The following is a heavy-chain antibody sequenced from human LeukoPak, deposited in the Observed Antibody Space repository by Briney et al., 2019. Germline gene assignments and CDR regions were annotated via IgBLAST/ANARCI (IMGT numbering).Heavy chain of an antibody. V-gene: IGHV3-21*01. J-gene: IGHJ6*03. CDR1: GFTSSSYS. Sequence: GGSLRLSCAASGFTSSSYSMNWVRQAPGKGLEWVSSISSSSSYIYYADSVKGRFTISRDNAKNSLYLQMNSLRAEDTAVYYCAREGGESENYYYYYYMDVWGKGTTVTVSS. CDR2: ISSSSSYI. CDR3: AREGGESENYYYYYYMDV. D-gene: IGHD2-21*01.